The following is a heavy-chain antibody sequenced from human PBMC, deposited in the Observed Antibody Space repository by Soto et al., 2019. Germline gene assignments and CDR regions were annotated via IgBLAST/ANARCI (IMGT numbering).Heavy chain of an antibody. V-gene: IGHV1-46*03. CDR2: INPSGGST. Sequence: ASVKVSCKASGYTFTSYYMHWVRQAPGQGLEWMGIINPSGGSTSYAQKFQGRVTMTRDTSTSTVYMELSSLRSEDTAVYYCARHGIIVVVPAAMPGPALASWFDPWGQGTLVTVSS. J-gene: IGHJ5*02. CDR1: GYTFTSYY. D-gene: IGHD2-2*01. CDR3: ARHGIIVVVPAAMPGPALASWFDP.